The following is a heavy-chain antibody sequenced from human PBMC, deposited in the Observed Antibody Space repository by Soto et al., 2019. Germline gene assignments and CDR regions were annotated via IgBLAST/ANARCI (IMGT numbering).Heavy chain of an antibody. CDR3: AHTYYHILPGPMFQH. CDR2: IYWDDDK. Sequence: QITLKESGPTLVKPTQTLTLTCTFSGFSLSTSGVGVGWIRQPPGKALEWLALIYWDDDKRYSPSLKSRLTIXXDXPXXHVALTMANLDPVDTATYYCAHTYYHILPGPMFQHWGQGTLVTVSS. V-gene: IGHV2-5*02. CDR1: GFSLSTSGVG. D-gene: IGHD3-9*01. J-gene: IGHJ1*01.